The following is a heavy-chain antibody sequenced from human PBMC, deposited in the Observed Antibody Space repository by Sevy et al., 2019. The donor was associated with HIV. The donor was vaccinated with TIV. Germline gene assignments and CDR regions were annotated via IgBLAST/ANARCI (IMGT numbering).Heavy chain of an antibody. CDR1: AFTFSNAW. J-gene: IGHJ6*02. Sequence: GGSLRLSCAASAFTFSNAWMNWVRQAPGKGLEWVGRIKSKTDGGTTDYAAPVKGRFTISRDDSKNTVYLQINSPKIEDTAVYYCIIDPLFGGSGSQDGMDVWGQGTTVTVSS. CDR3: IIDPLFGGSGSQDGMDV. V-gene: IGHV3-15*01. D-gene: IGHD3-10*01. CDR2: IKSKTDGGTT.